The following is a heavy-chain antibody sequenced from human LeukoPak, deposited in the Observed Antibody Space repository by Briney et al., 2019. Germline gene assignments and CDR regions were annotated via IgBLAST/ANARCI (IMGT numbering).Heavy chain of an antibody. D-gene: IGHD3-3*01. V-gene: IGHV3-30*04. J-gene: IGHJ6*02. CDR1: GFTFSSYA. CDR3: AREGLDDPLHYYYYGMDV. CDR2: ISYDGSNK. Sequence: PGGSLRLSCAASGFTFSSYAMHWVRQAPGKGLEWVAVISYDGSNKYYADSVKGRFTISRDNSKNTLYLQMNSLRAEDTAVYYCAREGLDDPLHYYYYGMDVWGQGTTVTVSS.